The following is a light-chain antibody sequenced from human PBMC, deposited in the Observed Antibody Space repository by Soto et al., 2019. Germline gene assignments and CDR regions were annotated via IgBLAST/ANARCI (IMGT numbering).Light chain of an antibody. J-gene: IGKJ5*01. CDR1: QSIKNY. CDR3: QQGYSTTPIT. V-gene: IGKV1-39*01. CDR2: GAS. Sequence: DIQMTQSPSSLSAAIVYGVTITCRVSQSIKNYLNWYQHKPGAAPKLLIFGASNLESGVPSRFSGSGPGTEFTLSISSLQPEDFATYYCQQGYSTTPITFGQGTRLEI.